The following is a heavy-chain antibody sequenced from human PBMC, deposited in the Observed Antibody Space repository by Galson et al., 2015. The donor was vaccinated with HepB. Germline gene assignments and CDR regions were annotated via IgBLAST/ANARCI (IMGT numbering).Heavy chain of an antibody. CDR3: ARRGEATGFSAS. V-gene: IGHV1-18*01. CDR2: ISAYNGNT. J-gene: IGHJ5*02. Sequence: SVKVSCKASGYSSHNYAINWVRQAPGQGLEWMGWISAYNGNTKYAQKFQGRVTMTTDTSTSTSYMEVRTLRSDDTAVYYCARRGEATGFSASWGQGTLVTVSS. D-gene: IGHD1-1*01. CDR1: GYSSHNYA.